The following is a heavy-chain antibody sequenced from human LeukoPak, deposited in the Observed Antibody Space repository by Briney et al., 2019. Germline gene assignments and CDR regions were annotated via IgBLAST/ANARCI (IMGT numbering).Heavy chain of an antibody. D-gene: IGHD4-17*01. CDR3: ARDPEDYGDSYGMDV. J-gene: IGHJ6*02. CDR2: ISAYNGNT. Sequence: ASVKVSCKTFGYSFTRYGISWVRQAPGQGLEWMGWISAYNGNTNYAQKLQGRVTMTTDTSTSTAYMELRSLRSDDTAVYNCARDPEDYGDSYGMDVWGQGTTVTVSS. V-gene: IGHV1-18*01. CDR1: GYSFTRYG.